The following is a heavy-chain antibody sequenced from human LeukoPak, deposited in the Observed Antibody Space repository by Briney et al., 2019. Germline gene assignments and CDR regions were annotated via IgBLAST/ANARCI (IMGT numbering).Heavy chain of an antibody. CDR3: ARAIVGATVVAFDI. CDR1: GYTFTSYY. CDR2: INPSGGST. Sequence: ASVKVSCKASGYTFTSYYMHWVRQAPGQGLEWMGIINPSGGSTSYAQKFQGRVTMTRDTSISTAYMELSRLRSDDTAVYYCARAIVGATVVAFDIWGQGTMVTVSS. D-gene: IGHD1-26*01. J-gene: IGHJ3*02. V-gene: IGHV1-46*01.